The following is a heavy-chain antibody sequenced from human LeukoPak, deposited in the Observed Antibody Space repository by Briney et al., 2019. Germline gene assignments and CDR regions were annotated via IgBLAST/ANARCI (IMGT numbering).Heavy chain of an antibody. CDR2: IYIDGYT. CDR3: ARDPRDGYGHFDH. D-gene: IGHD5-24*01. J-gene: IGHJ4*02. V-gene: IGHV3-66*02. Sequence: GGSLRLSCAASGFAFSGNHMNWVRQDPGKGLEWISVIYIDGYTYYADSVKGRFTISRDNSKNTLYLQMNSLKPDDTAIYYCARDPRDGYGHFDHWGQGTLVTVSS. CDR1: GFAFSGNH.